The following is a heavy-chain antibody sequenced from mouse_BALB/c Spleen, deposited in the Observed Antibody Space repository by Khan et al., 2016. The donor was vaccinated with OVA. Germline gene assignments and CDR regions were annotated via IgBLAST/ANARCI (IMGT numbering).Heavy chain of an antibody. V-gene: IGHV1S136*01. Sequence: VQLQQSGPELVEPGASVKMSCKASGYTFTNYVMHWVQQKPGQGLEWIGYINPYNAGIRSHEKFKDKAPLTSDISSTPAYLEGSSLTSEDAAVYYGAEEAYSWDFALPYWGQGTMVTVSA. J-gene: IGHJ3*01. CDR1: GYTFTNYV. D-gene: IGHD4-1*01. CDR3: AEEAYSWDFALPY. CDR2: INPYNAGI.